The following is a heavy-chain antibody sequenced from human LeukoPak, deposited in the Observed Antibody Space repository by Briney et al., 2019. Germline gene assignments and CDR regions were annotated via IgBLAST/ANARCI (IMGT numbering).Heavy chain of an antibody. J-gene: IGHJ5*02. CDR3: ARLTPRGRWFDP. CDR1: GGSISSYY. CDR2: IYTSGST. D-gene: IGHD3-10*01. V-gene: IGHV4-4*09. Sequence: SETLSLTCTVSGGSISSYYWSWIRQPPGKGLEWIGYIYTSGSTNYNPSLKSRVTISVDTSKNQFSLKPSSVTAADTAVYYCARLTPRGRWFDPWGQGTLVTVSS.